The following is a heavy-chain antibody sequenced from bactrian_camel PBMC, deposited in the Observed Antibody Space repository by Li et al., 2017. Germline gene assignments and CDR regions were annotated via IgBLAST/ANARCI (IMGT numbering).Heavy chain of an antibody. J-gene: IGHJ6*01. V-gene: IGHV3S54*01. D-gene: IGHD6*01. Sequence: HVQLVESGGGSALAGGSVRLSCAVSGYTSSPYSMGWFRQAPGKQREGVASIFTNGGKTYYSNSVKGRFTISQDNTDFTLYLQMNSLKPEDTAMYYCAVDPSIAYGGNWLSFGSWGQGTQVTVS. CDR3: AVDPSIAYGGNWLSFGS. CDR1: GYTSSPYS. CDR2: IFTNGGKT.